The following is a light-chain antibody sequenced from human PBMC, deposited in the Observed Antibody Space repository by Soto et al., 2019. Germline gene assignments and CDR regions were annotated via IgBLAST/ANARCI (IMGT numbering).Light chain of an antibody. CDR3: QQSYSTPRT. CDR1: QSIASY. CDR2: AAY. V-gene: IGKV1-39*01. J-gene: IGKJ1*01. Sequence: DIQMTQSPSSLYASVGDSFTITCRASQSIASYVNWYQQKPGKAPKLLSDAAYSLQSGVPSRGSGSVAGTDCTLTSSSLQPEDFATYYCQQSYSTPRTFGQGTKVDIK.